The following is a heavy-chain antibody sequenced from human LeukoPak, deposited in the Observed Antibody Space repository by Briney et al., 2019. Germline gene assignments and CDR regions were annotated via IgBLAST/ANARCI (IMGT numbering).Heavy chain of an antibody. Sequence: SETLSLTCTVSGYSISSGYYWGWIRQPPGKGLEWIGSIYHSGSTYYNPSLKSRVTISVDTSKNQFSLKLSSVTAADTAVYYCARDGYSNPSWFDPWGQGTLVTVSS. CDR3: ARDGYSNPSWFDP. V-gene: IGHV4-38-2*02. J-gene: IGHJ5*02. D-gene: IGHD4-11*01. CDR1: GYSISSGYY. CDR2: IYHSGST.